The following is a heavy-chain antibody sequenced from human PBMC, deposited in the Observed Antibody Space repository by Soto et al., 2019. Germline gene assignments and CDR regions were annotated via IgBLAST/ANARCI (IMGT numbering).Heavy chain of an antibody. D-gene: IGHD4-17*01. Sequence: EVQLVESGGGLVQPGGSLRLSCAASGFTFSSYSMNWVRQAPGKGLEWVSYISSSSSTIYYADSVKGRFTISRDNAXXXLXXXXXXXXXXXXXXXXXXXXXXGDYVFGYWGQGTLVTVSS. CDR2: ISSSSSTI. V-gene: IGHV3-48*01. J-gene: IGHJ4*02. CDR3: XXXXXGDYVFGY. CDR1: GFTFSSYS.